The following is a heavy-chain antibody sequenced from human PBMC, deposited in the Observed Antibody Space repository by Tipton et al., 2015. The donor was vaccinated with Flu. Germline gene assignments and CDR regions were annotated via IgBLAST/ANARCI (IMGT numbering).Heavy chain of an antibody. CDR3: ARGRTVTRVFYYYYGMDV. CDR2: INHSGST. V-gene: IGHV4-34*01. Sequence: TLSLTCAVYGGSFSGYYWSWIRQPPGKGLEWIGEINHSGSTNYNPSLKSRVPISVDTSKNQFSLKLSSVTAADTAVYYCARGRTVTRVFYYYYGMDVWGQGTTVPVSS. D-gene: IGHD4-17*01. J-gene: IGHJ6*02. CDR1: GGSFSGYY.